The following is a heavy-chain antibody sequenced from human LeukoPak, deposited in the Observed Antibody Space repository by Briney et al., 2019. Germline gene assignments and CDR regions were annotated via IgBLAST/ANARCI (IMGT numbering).Heavy chain of an antibody. CDR3: ARESTSSYYWFDP. J-gene: IGHJ5*02. CDR2: ISSSSSYI. V-gene: IGHV3-21*01. CDR1: GFTFSSYS. D-gene: IGHD2-2*01. Sequence: GGSLRLSCAASGFTFSSYSMNWVRQAPGKGLEWVSSISSSSSYIYYADSVKGRFTISRDSAKNSLYLQMNSLRAEDTAVYYCARESTSSYYWFDPWGQGTLVTVSS.